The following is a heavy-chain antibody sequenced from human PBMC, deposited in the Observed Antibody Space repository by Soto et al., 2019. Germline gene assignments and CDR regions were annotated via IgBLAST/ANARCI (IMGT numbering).Heavy chain of an antibody. CDR2: ISAYNGNT. Sequence: GASVKVSCKASGYTFTSYGISWVRQAPGQGLEWMGWISAYNGNTNYAQKLQGRVTMTTDTSTSTAYMELRSLRSDDTAVYYCAIIAPSITIFGVASDAFDIWGQGTMVTVSS. D-gene: IGHD3-3*01. CDR1: GYTFTSYG. CDR3: AIIAPSITIFGVASDAFDI. J-gene: IGHJ3*02. V-gene: IGHV1-18*01.